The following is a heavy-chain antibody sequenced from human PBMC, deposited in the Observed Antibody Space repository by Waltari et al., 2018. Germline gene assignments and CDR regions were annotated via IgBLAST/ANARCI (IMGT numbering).Heavy chain of an antibody. J-gene: IGHJ4*02. CDR1: GYTLTELS. Sequence: QVQLVQSGAEVKKPGASVKVSCKVSGYTLTELSMHWVRQAPGKGLEWMGGFDAEEGETIYAQKCQGRGTMTEDTSTDTAYMELSSLRSEDTAVYYCATDLGVIDGYNYVVDFDYWGQGTLVTVSS. CDR3: ATDLGVIDGYNYVVDFDY. CDR2: FDAEEGET. V-gene: IGHV1-24*01. D-gene: IGHD5-12*01.